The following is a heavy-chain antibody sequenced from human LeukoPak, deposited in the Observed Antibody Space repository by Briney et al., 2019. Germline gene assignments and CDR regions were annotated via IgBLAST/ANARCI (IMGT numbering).Heavy chain of an antibody. Sequence: PGRSLRLSCAASGFTFSSYAMHWVRQAPGKGLEWVAVISYDGSNKYYADSVKGRFTISRDNSKNTLYLQMNSPRAEDTAVYYCARDRPGVWGSYRLFQHWGQGTLVTVSS. CDR2: ISYDGSNK. D-gene: IGHD3-16*02. V-gene: IGHV3-30-3*01. CDR3: ARDRPGVWGSYRLFQH. J-gene: IGHJ1*01. CDR1: GFTFSSYA.